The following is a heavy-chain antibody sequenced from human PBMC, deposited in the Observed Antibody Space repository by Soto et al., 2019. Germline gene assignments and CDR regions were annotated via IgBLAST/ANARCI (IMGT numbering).Heavy chain of an antibody. CDR2: ISGSGGST. Sequence: HPGGSLRLSCAASGFTFSSYAMSWVRQAPGKGLEWVSAISGSGGSTYYADSVKGRFTISRDNSKNTLYLQMNSLRAEDTAVYYCAKGLIYCSSTSCYTGYFDYWGQGTLVTVSS. J-gene: IGHJ4*02. D-gene: IGHD2-2*02. CDR3: AKGLIYCSSTSCYTGYFDY. V-gene: IGHV3-23*01. CDR1: GFTFSSYA.